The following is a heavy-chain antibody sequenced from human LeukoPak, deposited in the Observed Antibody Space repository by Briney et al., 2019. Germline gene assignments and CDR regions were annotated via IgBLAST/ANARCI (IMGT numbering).Heavy chain of an antibody. D-gene: IGHD6-19*01. CDR1: GGSINSHY. Sequence: PSETLSLTCAVSGGSINSHYWGWIRQPPGKGLQWIGDIYYTGKNNYNPSLKSRVIISLDTSMDHLSLNLTSVLAADTAIYYCVRRDTGWNYFDYWGQGILVTVSS. J-gene: IGHJ4*02. CDR2: IYYTGKN. CDR3: VRRDTGWNYFDY. V-gene: IGHV4-59*08.